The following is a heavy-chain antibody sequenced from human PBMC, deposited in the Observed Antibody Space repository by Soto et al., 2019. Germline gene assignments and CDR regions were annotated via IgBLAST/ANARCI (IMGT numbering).Heavy chain of an antibody. D-gene: IGHD3-9*01. Sequence: EHGGQLVQPGESLRLSCAASGFTFRTFTMNWVRQAPGKGLEWVSGIIGGDGDKFYSDSVKGRFTISRDNSTDMLFLHMSSLGVDDTAVYYCAKDRDPDGIWTFDSWGQGTLVTFSS. CDR2: IIGGDGDK. V-gene: IGHV3-23*01. CDR3: AKDRDPDGIWTFDS. CDR1: GFTFRTFT. J-gene: IGHJ5*01.